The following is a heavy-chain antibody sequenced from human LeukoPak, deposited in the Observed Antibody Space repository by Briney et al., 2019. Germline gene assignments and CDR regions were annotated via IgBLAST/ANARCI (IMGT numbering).Heavy chain of an antibody. CDR3: VRPIYDSSGYYYGAFDI. D-gene: IGHD3-22*01. CDR2: INHSGST. V-gene: IGHV4-34*01. Sequence: SETLSLTCAVYGGSFSGYYWSWIRQPPGKGLEWIGEINHSGSTNYNPSLKSRVTISVDTSKNQFSLKLSSVTAADTAVYYCVRPIYDSSGYYYGAFDIWGQGTMVTVSS. CDR1: GGSFSGYY. J-gene: IGHJ3*02.